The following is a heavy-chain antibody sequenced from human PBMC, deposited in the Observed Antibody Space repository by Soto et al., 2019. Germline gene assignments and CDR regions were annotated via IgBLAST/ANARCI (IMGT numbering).Heavy chain of an antibody. V-gene: IGHV1-18*01. CDR2: ISAYNGNT. CDR1: GYTFTSYG. J-gene: IGHJ6*02. Sequence: QVQLVQSGAEVKKPGASVKVSCKASGYTFTSYGISWVRQAPGQGLEWMGWISAYNGNTNYAQKLQGRVTMTTDASTSTAYMELRSLRSDDAAVYYCARDDDPRPPPHYYYGMDVWGQGTTVTDSS. CDR3: ARDDDPRPPPHYYYGMDV.